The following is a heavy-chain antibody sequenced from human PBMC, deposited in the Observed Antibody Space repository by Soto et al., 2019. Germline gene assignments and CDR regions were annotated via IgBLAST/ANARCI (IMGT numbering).Heavy chain of an antibody. V-gene: IGHV4-61*02. CDR3: AREPLGHSSGWYRGFFDY. J-gene: IGHJ4*02. D-gene: IGHD6-19*01. CDR2: IYTSGST. Sequence: PSETLSLTCTVSGGSFKSGSYSWSWIRQPAGKGLEWIGRIYTSGSTNYNPSLKSRVTMSVDTSKNQFSLKLSSVTAADTAVYYCAREPLGHSSGWYRGFFDYWGQGTLVTVSS. CDR1: GGSFKSGSYS.